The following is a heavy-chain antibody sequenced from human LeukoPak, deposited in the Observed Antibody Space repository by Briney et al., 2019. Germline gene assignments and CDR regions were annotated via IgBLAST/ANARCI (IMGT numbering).Heavy chain of an antibody. CDR2: IYYSGST. D-gene: IGHD5-24*01. V-gene: IGHV4-61*01. CDR1: GGSISSGSYY. CDR3: ARASRPEMATTQFDY. J-gene: IGHJ4*02. Sequence: SQTLSLTCTVSGGSISSGSYYWSWIRQPPGKGLEWIGYIYYSGSTNYNPSLKSRVTISVDTSKNQFSLKLSSVTAADTAVYYCARASRPEMATTQFDYWGQGTLVTVSS.